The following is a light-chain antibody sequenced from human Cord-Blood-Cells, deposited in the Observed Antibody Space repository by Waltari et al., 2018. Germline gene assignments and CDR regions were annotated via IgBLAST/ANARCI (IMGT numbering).Light chain of an antibody. CDR1: QSVSSN. V-gene: IGKV3-15*01. J-gene: IGKJ5*01. CDR3: QQYNNWPIT. Sequence: EIVMPQSPPTLSVSPGERATLSCRASQSVSSNLAWYQQKPGQAPRLLIYGASTRATGIPARFSGSGSGTEFTLTISSLQSEDFAVYYCQQYNNWPITFGQGTRLEIK. CDR2: GAS.